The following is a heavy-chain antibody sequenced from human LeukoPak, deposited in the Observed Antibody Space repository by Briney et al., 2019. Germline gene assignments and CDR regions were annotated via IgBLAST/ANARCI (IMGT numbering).Heavy chain of an antibody. Sequence: ASVKVSCKASGYTFTSYGISWVRQAPGQGLEWMGWISAYNGNTNYAQKLQGRVTMTTDTSTSTAYMELRSLRSDDTAVYYCARDDLTSSGGSCYNYYYYYGMDVWGQGTTVTVSS. J-gene: IGHJ6*02. V-gene: IGHV1-18*01. CDR1: GYTFTSYG. CDR2: ISAYNGNT. CDR3: ARDDLTSSGGSCYNYYYYYGMDV. D-gene: IGHD2-15*01.